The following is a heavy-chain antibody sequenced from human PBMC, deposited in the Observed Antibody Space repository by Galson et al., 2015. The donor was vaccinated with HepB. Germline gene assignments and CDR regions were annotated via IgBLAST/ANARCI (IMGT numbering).Heavy chain of an antibody. Sequence: SLRLSCAASGFTFSSYNMNWVRQAPGKGLEWVASISSTSSYTYYADSLKGRFTVSRDNAKNSLYLQVNSLRAEDTAVYYCVRDPPLGTPFDHWGQGTLVTVSS. CDR1: GFTFSSYN. D-gene: IGHD7-27*01. J-gene: IGHJ4*02. CDR2: ISSTSSYT. CDR3: VRDPPLGTPFDH. V-gene: IGHV3-21*01.